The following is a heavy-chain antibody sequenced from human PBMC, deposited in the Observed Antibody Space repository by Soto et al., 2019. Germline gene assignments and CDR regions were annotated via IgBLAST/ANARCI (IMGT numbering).Heavy chain of an antibody. V-gene: IGHV1-18*01. Sequence: ASVKVSCKASGYTFTRYGISWVRQAPGQGLEWMGWISGDNGNTYYAENFQDRVSMTMDTSTGTAYMQLSSLTSDDTAVYYCARDDSGFSGSHYIDYFNYWGQGALVTVSS. D-gene: IGHD1-26*01. J-gene: IGHJ4*02. CDR1: GYTFTRYG. CDR2: ISGDNGNT. CDR3: ARDDSGFSGSHYIDYFNY.